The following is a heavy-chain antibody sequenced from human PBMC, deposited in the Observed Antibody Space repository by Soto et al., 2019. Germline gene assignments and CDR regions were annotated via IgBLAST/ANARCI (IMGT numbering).Heavy chain of an antibody. J-gene: IGHJ4*02. CDR3: AKGAWLDS. CDR2: ISYDGSNK. Sequence: GGSLRLSCAASGFSFSSYAMHWVRQAPGKGLEWVAVISYDGSNKYYADSVRGRFTISRDNSKNTLFLLMNSLRAEDTAVYFCAKGAWLDSWGQGTPVTVSP. V-gene: IGHV3-30-3*01. CDR1: GFSFSSYA.